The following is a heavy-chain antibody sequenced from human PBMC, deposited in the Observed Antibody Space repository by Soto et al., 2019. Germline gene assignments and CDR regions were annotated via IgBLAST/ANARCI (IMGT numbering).Heavy chain of an antibody. D-gene: IGHD3-10*01. CDR3: AKVRNYYGSGRSIDAFDI. Sequence: GGSLRLSCAASGFTFGNYGMSWVRQAPGKGLEWVSGMSGVGSSTYYADSVKGRFTISRDNSKNTLYLQVNSLRAEDTAVYYCAKVRNYYGSGRSIDAFDIWGQGTMVTVSS. CDR2: MSGVGSST. J-gene: IGHJ3*02. CDR1: GFTFGNYG. V-gene: IGHV3-23*01.